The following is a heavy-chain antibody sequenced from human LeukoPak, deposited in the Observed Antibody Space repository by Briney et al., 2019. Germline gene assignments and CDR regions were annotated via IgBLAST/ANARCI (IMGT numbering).Heavy chain of an antibody. D-gene: IGHD5-24*01. V-gene: IGHV4-38-2*02. CDR1: GYSISSGYY. CDR2: RYHGGSP. Sequence: PSETLSLTCAVSGYSISSGYYWGWIRQRPGEGLEWIASRYHGGSPYYNPSLKSRVTISLNTSKNQFSVKVRSGTAADTAVYYCVRDTYNHHGDVRGQGILVTVSS. J-gene: IGHJ4*02. CDR3: VRDTYNHHGDV.